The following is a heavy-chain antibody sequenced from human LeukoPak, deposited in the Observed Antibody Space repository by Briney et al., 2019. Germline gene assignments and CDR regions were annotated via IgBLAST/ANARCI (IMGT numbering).Heavy chain of an antibody. CDR3: ARGIGDGYPTGIDY. V-gene: IGHV4-39*01. J-gene: IGHJ4*02. Sequence: SETLSLTCTVSGGSISSSSYYWGWIRQPPGKGLEWIGSIYYSGSTYYNLSLKSRVTISVDTSKNQFSLKLSSVTAADTAVYYCARGIGDGYPTGIDYWGQGTLVTVSS. CDR1: GGSISSSSYY. D-gene: IGHD5-24*01. CDR2: IYYSGST.